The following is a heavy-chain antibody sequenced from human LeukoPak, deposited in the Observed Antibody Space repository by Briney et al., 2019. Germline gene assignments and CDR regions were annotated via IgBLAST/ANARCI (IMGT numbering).Heavy chain of an antibody. CDR1: GGYISSYY. D-gene: IGHD2-2*01. Sequence: SETLSLTCTVSGGYISSYYWSWIRQPPGEGLEWIGYVYYTGSTNYNPSLKSRVSISVDTSKNQFSLKLRSVSAADTAVYYCARVGNIVVGDYYYMDVWGKGTTVTVFS. V-gene: IGHV4-59*01. CDR2: VYYTGST. J-gene: IGHJ6*03. CDR3: ARVGNIVVGDYYYMDV.